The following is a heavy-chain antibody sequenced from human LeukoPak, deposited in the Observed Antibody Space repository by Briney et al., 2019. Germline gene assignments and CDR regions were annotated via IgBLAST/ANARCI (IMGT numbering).Heavy chain of an antibody. CDR2: INHSGST. CDR1: GGSFSGYY. J-gene: IGHJ5*02. D-gene: IGHD3-10*01. V-gene: IGHV4-34*01. CDR3: ARDSWGLWFGEPEDWFDP. Sequence: SETLSLTCAVYGGSFSGYYWSWIRQPPGKGLEWIGEINHSGSTNYNPSLKSRVTISVDTSKNQFSLKLSSVTAADTAVYYCARDSWGLWFGEPEDWFDPWGQGTLVTVSS.